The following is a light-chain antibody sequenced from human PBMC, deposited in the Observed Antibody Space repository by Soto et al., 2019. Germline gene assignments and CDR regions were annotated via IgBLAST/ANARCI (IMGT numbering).Light chain of an antibody. V-gene: IGLV1-44*01. CDR1: SYNIGSNT. CDR2: SNN. J-gene: IGLJ1*01. Sequence: QSVLTQPPSASGTPGQRVTISCSGSSYNIGSNTVNWYQQLPGTAPKLLIYSNNQRPSGVPDRFSGSKSGTSASLAISGLQSEDEADYYCAAWDDSLNGYVFATGIKVTVL. CDR3: AAWDDSLNGYV.